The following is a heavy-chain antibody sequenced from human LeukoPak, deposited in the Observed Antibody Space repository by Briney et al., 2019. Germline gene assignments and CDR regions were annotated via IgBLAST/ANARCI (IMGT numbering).Heavy chain of an antibody. CDR2: IIPYLGMA. J-gene: IGHJ4*02. D-gene: IGHD3/OR15-3a*01. V-gene: IGHV1-69*04. CDR1: GGTFSNDA. CDR3: ARDLVCTMNCKDS. Sequence: SVKVSCEASGGTFSNDAIGWVRQAPGQGLEWMGRIIPYLGMALYAQKFKGRVTLTADNSPSTAYMELSGLTSEDTAVYFCARDLVCTMNCKDSWGQGTLVTVSS.